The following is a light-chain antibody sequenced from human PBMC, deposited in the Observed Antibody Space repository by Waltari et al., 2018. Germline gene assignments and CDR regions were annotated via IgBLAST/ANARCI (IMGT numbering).Light chain of an antibody. CDR3: MSYTSSHTII. CDR2: DVT. Sequence: QSALPQPASVSGSPGQSVTISCTGTSSDVGGYNFVSWYQQHPGKAPKLMIFDVTYRPSEISTRFSGSKSGNTASLTISGLQADDEADYYCMSYTSSHTIIFGGGTKLTVL. CDR1: SSDVGGYNF. J-gene: IGLJ2*01. V-gene: IGLV2-14*03.